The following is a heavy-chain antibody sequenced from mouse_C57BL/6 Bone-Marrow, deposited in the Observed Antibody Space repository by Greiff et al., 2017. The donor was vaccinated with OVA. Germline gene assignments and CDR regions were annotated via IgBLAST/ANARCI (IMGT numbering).Heavy chain of an antibody. CDR2: IYPRSGNT. J-gene: IGHJ4*01. Sequence: VQLVESGAELARPGASVKLSCKASGYTFTSYGISWVKQRTGQGLEWIGEIYPRSGNTYYNEKFKGKATLTADKSSSTAYMELRSLPSEDSAVYCCASYYGGYAMDYWGQGTSVTVSS. CDR3: ASYYGGYAMDY. CDR1: GYTFTSYG. V-gene: IGHV1-81*01. D-gene: IGHD1-1*01.